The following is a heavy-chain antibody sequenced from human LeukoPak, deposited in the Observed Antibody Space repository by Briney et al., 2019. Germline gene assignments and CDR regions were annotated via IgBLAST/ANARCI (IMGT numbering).Heavy chain of an antibody. CDR2: INHSGST. V-gene: IGHV4-34*01. CDR3: ARGRAIFGVVIPAGWYYYMDV. D-gene: IGHD3-3*01. Sequence: SETLSLTCAVYGGSFGGYYWSWIRQPPGKGLEWIGEINHSGSTNYNPSLKSRVTISVDTSKNQFSLKLSSVTAADTAVYYCARGRAIFGVVIPAGWYYYMDVWGKGTTVTVSS. CDR1: GGSFGGYY. J-gene: IGHJ6*03.